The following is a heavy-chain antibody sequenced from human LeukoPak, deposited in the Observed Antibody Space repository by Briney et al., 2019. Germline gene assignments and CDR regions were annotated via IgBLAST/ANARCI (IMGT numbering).Heavy chain of an antibody. V-gene: IGHV4-38-2*02. CDR1: GYSISSGYY. J-gene: IGHJ4*02. CDR2: IYHSGST. D-gene: IGHD6-19*01. Sequence: SETLSLTCTVSGYSISSGYYWGWIRQPPGKGLEWIGSIYHSGSTYYNPSLKSRVTISVDTSKNQFSLKLSSVTAADTAVYYCARTSSDWYPDYWGQGTLVTVSS. CDR3: ARTSSDWYPDY.